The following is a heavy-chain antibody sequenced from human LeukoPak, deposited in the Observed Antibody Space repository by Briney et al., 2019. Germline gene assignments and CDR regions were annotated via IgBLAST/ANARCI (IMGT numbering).Heavy chain of an antibody. CDR3: ARDPGIAAAGTVGYFDS. J-gene: IGHJ4*02. D-gene: IGHD6-13*01. CDR1: GFTFSSYW. V-gene: IGHV3-48*04. CDR2: ISSSGSTI. Sequence: GGSLRLSCTASGFTFSSYWMSWVRQAPGKGLEWVSYISSSGSTIYYADSVKGRFTISRDNAMNSLYLQMNSLRVEDTAVYYCARDPGIAAAGTVGYFDSWGQGILVTVSS.